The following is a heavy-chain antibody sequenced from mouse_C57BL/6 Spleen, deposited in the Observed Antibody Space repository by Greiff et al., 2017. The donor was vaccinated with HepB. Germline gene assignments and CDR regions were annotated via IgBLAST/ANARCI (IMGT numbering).Heavy chain of an antibody. CDR2: ISSGGSYT. CDR3: ARQSYYGSSYAMDY. CDR1: GFTFSSYG. V-gene: IGHV5-6*01. J-gene: IGHJ4*01. Sequence: EVQRVESGGDLVKPGGSLKLSCAASGFTFSSYGMSWVRQTPDKRLEWVATISSGGSYTYYPDSVKGRFTISRDNAKNTLYLQMSSLKSEDTAMYYCARQSYYGSSYAMDYWGQGTSVTVSS. D-gene: IGHD1-1*01.